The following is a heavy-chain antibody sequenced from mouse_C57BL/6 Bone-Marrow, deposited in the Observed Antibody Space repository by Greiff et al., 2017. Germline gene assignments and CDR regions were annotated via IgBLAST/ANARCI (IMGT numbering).Heavy chain of an antibody. V-gene: IGHV1-4*01. J-gene: IGHJ4*01. CDR3: ARLGDGYYRYAMDY. Sequence: QVQLQQPGAELARPGASVKMSCKASGYTFTSYTMHWVKQRPGQGLEWIGYINPSSGYTKYNQKFKDKATLTADKSSSTAYMQLSSLTSEDSAVYYWARLGDGYYRYAMDYWGQGTSVTVSS. CDR1: GYTFTSYT. CDR2: INPSSGYT. D-gene: IGHD2-3*01.